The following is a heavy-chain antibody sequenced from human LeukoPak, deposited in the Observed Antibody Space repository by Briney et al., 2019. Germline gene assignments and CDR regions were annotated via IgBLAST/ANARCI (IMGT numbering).Heavy chain of an antibody. CDR2: IWYDGSKK. CDR1: GFTFSTYD. Sequence: GRSLRLSCAASGFTFSTYDMHWVRQAPGKGLEWVAVIWYDGSKKYYADSVRGRFTISRDNSKNTLYLQMNSPRAEDTAVYYCARDRGVSYFDYWGQGTLVTVSS. J-gene: IGHJ4*02. CDR3: ARDRGVSYFDY. V-gene: IGHV3-33*01.